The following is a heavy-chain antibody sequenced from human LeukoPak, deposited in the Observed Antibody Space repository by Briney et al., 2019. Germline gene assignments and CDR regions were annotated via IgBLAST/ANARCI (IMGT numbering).Heavy chain of an antibody. CDR2: ISDSGGSR. Sequence: PGGSLRLSCAASGFTFSSYAMSWVRQAPGKGLEWVSAISDSGGSRYYADSVKGRFTISRDNAKNTVYLQMNSLRVEDTAVYYCAKGGGWLYYFDYWGQGSLASVSS. CDR1: GFTFSSYA. V-gene: IGHV3-23*01. CDR3: AKGGGWLYYFDY. D-gene: IGHD6-19*01. J-gene: IGHJ4*02.